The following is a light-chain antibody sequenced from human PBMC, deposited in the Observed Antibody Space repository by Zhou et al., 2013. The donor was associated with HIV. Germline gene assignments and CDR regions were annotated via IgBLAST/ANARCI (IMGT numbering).Light chain of an antibody. J-gene: IGKJ4*01. Sequence: EIVLTQSPGTLSLSPGERATLSCRASQSVSSSFLAWYQQKPGQAPRLLIFGASSRATGIPDRFSGSGSGTDFALTLSRLEPEDFAVYYCQQRGNWPLTFGGGIKVEIK. CDR1: QSVSSSF. V-gene: IGKV3D-20*02. CDR3: QQRGNWPLT. CDR2: GAS.